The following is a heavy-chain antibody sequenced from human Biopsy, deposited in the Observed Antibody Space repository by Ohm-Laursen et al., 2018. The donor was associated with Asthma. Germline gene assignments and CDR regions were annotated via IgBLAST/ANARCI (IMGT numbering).Heavy chain of an antibody. CDR2: IYYSGTT. Sequence: GTLSLTCSLSSGSGGYMRSGNYYWGWIRQPPGKGLEWIGSIYYSGTTYYNPSLESRVTVSPETTKNQFSLKLTSVTAADTAVYYCVRGSSSWHHGPFHYYYGLDVWGQGTTATVSS. D-gene: IGHD6-13*01. J-gene: IGHJ6*02. V-gene: IGHV4-39*01. CDR1: SGSGGYMRSGNYY. CDR3: VRGSSSWHHGPFHYYYGLDV.